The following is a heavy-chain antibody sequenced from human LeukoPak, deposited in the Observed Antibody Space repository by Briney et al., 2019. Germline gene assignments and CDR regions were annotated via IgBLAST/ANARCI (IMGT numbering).Heavy chain of an antibody. D-gene: IGHD1-26*01. CDR3: ARGGVFRYSGTSGDY. CDR2: IKSKTDGGTT. V-gene: IGHV3-15*01. CDR1: GFTFSNAW. Sequence: GGSLRLSCAASGFTFSNAWMSCVRQAPGKGLEWVGRIKSKTDGGTTDYAAPVKGRFTISRDDSKNTLYLQMNSLTGEDTAVYYCARGGVFRYSGTSGDYWGQGILVTVSS. J-gene: IGHJ4*02.